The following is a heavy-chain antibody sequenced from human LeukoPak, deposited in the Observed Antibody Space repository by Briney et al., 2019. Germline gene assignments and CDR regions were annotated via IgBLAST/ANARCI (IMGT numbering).Heavy chain of an antibody. CDR2: INPSGGST. CDR1: GYTFTSYY. CDR3: VRGGLVRSASLDY. Sequence: ASVKVSCKASGYTFTSYYMHWVRQAPGQGPEWMGIINPSGGSTNYAQKFQGRVTMTRDMSTSTVYMELSSLRSEDTAVYYCVRGGLVRSASLDYWGQGTLVTVSS. V-gene: IGHV1-46*01. D-gene: IGHD1-26*01. J-gene: IGHJ4*02.